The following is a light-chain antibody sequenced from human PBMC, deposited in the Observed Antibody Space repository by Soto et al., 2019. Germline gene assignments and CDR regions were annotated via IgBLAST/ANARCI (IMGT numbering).Light chain of an antibody. V-gene: IGKV1-33*01. J-gene: IGKJ3*01. CDR3: QKYDGVLQ. CDR1: QDITNH. CDR2: DSS. Sequence: DIQMTQSPSSLSASVGDRVTITCQASQDITNHLNWYQQKPGKAPKLLIYDSSDLETGVPSRFSGSGSGTYFTLTISTLQNEDIATYYCQKYDGVLQFGPGS.